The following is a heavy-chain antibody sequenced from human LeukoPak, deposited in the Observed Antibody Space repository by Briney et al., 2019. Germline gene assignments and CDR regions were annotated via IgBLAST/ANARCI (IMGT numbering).Heavy chain of an antibody. D-gene: IGHD2-8*01. J-gene: IGHJ4*01. Sequence: GRSLRLSCAASGFTFSSYAMHWVRQAPGKGLEWVAVISYDGSNKYYADSVKGRFTISRDNSKNTLYLQMNSLRAEDTAVYYCAKLGYCINGVCYIENHYFDYWGHGTLVTVSS. CDR1: GFTFSSYA. CDR2: ISYDGSNK. V-gene: IGHV3-30-3*02. CDR3: AKLGYCINGVCYIENHYFDY.